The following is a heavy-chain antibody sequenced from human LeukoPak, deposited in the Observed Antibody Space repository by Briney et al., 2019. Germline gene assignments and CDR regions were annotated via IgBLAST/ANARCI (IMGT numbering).Heavy chain of an antibody. CDR2: ISWNSGSI. D-gene: IGHD4-23*01. J-gene: IGHJ4*02. CDR1: GFTFDDYA. V-gene: IGHV3-9*01. Sequence: GGSLRLSCAASGFTFDDYAMHWVRQAPGKGLEWVSGISWNSGSIGYADSVKGRFTISRDNAKNSLYLQMNSLRAEDTALYYCAKEHGGRSTTSISNYFDYWGQGTLVTVSS. CDR3: AKEHGGRSTTSISNYFDY.